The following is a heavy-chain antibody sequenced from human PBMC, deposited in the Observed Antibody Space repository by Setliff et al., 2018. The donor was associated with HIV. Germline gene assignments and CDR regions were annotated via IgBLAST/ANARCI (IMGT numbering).Heavy chain of an antibody. CDR2: TKHKPSGYAT. CDR1: GFTLSNTY. Sequence: GSLRLSCAASGFTLSNTYMDWVRQAPGKGLEWVGRTKHKPSGYATEYAASVQGRFTFSRDDSKNSLYLQMNSLKIEDTAVYFCGAFLSGYPYWGQGTLVTVSS. D-gene: IGHD3-3*01. CDR3: GAFLSGYPY. J-gene: IGHJ4*02. V-gene: IGHV3-72*01.